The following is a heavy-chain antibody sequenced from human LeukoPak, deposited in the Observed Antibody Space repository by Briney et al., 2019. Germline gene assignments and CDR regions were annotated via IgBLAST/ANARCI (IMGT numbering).Heavy chain of an antibody. CDR3: AKEHGDYYDSSGYVLDY. V-gene: IGHV3-30*18. Sequence: GGSLRLSCAASGFTFSNYGIHWVRQAPGKGLEWVAVISYNGSNKYYADSVKGRFTISRDNSKNTLYLQMNSLRAEDTAVYYCAKEHGDYYDSSGYVLDYWGQGTLVTVSS. CDR2: ISYNGSNK. J-gene: IGHJ4*02. D-gene: IGHD3-22*01. CDR1: GFTFSNYG.